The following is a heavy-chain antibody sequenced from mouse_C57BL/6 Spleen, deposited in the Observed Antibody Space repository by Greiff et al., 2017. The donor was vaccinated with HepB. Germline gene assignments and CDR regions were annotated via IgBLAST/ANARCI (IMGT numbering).Heavy chain of an antibody. CDR3: ARETYYSNPYAMDY. V-gene: IGHV1-64*01. D-gene: IGHD2-5*01. CDR1: GYTFTSYW. Sequence: VQLQQSGAELVKPGASVKLSCKASGYTFTSYWMHWVKQRPGQGLEWIGMIHPNSGSTNYNEKFKSKATLTVDKSSSTAYMQLSSLTSEDSAVYYCARETYYSNPYAMDYGGQGTSVTVSS. CDR2: IHPNSGST. J-gene: IGHJ4*01.